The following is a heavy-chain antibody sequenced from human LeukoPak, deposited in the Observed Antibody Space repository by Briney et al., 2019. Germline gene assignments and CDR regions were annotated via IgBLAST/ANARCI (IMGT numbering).Heavy chain of an antibody. J-gene: IGHJ4*02. Sequence: PGGSLRLSCAATGFTFSSYEMNWVRQAPGKGLEWVSYISSSGSTIYYADSVKGRFTISRDNAKNSLYLQMNSLRAEDTAVYYCAKGTAVDRQYFENWGQGTLVTVSS. D-gene: IGHD1-1*01. CDR3: AKGTAVDRQYFEN. CDR1: GFTFSSYE. CDR2: ISSSGSTI. V-gene: IGHV3-48*03.